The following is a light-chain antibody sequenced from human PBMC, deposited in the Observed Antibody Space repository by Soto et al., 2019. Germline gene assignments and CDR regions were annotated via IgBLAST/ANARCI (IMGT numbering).Light chain of an antibody. V-gene: IGKV3-15*01. CDR2: SAS. CDR1: QNVISN. Sequence: EIVMTQSPGTLSVSPGERATLSCRASQNVISNLAWYQQRPGQAPRLLIYSASTRATGIPARFSGSGSGTEFTLTISSLQSGDAAVYYCQQYYEWPRGTFGQGTKVEIK. CDR3: QQYYEWPRGT. J-gene: IGKJ1*01.